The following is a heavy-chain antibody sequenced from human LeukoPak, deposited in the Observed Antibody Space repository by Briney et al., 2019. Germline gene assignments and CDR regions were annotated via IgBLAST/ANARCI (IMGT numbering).Heavy chain of an antibody. CDR3: ARDRREIQVWPREYYYNYMDV. Sequence: GGSLRLSCAASGFTFSNYWMNWVRQAPGKGLEWVANIKQDGSEKYYVDSVKGRFTISRDNAKNSMYLQMTSLRAEDTAVYYCARDRREIQVWPREYYYNYMDVWGKGTTVTISS. V-gene: IGHV3-7*01. J-gene: IGHJ6*03. CDR2: IKQDGSEK. CDR1: GFTFSNYW. D-gene: IGHD5-18*01.